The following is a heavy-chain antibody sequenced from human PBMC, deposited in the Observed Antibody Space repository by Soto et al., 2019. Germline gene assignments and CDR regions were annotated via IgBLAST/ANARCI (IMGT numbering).Heavy chain of an antibody. CDR2: IYWDDDK. CDR1: GFSLTTSGVG. Sequence: QITLNESGPTVVRPTETLTLTCRFSGFSLTTSGVGVGWIRQSPGKAPEWLALIYWDDDKRYSASLKSRLTNTKDTSKNQVVLTVSDCDPTDTATYYCAHRVLRTVFGLVTTTAIYFDFWGQGTPVAVSS. V-gene: IGHV2-5*02. CDR3: AHRVLRTVFGLVTTTAIYFDF. J-gene: IGHJ4*02. D-gene: IGHD3-3*01.